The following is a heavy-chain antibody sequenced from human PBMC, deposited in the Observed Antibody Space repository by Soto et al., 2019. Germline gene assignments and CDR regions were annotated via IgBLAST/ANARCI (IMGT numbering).Heavy chain of an antibody. V-gene: IGHV4-59*01. CDR3: ARGEGGSAGYYYGMDV. CDR1: GGSISSYY. D-gene: IGHD3-10*01. CDR2: IYYSGST. J-gene: IGHJ6*02. Sequence: QVQLQESGPGLVKPSETLSLTCTVSGGSISSYYWSWIRQPPGKGLEWIGYIYYSGSTTYNPSLKSRVTISVDTSKNQFSLKLSSVTAADTAVYYCARGEGGSAGYYYGMDVWGQGTTVTVSS.